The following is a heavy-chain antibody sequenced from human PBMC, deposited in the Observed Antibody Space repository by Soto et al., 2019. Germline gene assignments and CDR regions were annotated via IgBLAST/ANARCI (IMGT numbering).Heavy chain of an antibody. CDR1: FTSYD. Sequence: QVQLVQSGAEVKKPGASVKVSCTFTSYDINWVRQAAGQGLEWMAWMNPNSGDTRFAQKFQGRVTMTRDTSKFTAYKELSNLRSEDTAVYYCARGPGSSDWRFSYYYMGVWDQGTTVTVSS. CDR2: MNPNSGDT. CDR3: ARGPGSSDWRFSYYYMGV. V-gene: IGHV1-8*01. J-gene: IGHJ6*02. D-gene: IGHD6-19*01.